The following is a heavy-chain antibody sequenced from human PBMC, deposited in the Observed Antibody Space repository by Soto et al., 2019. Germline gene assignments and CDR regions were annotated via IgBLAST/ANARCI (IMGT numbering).Heavy chain of an antibody. D-gene: IGHD2-2*01. V-gene: IGHV4-34*01. Sequence: QVQLQQWGAGLLKPSEPLSLTCAVYGGSFSGYYWSWIRQPPGKGLEWIGEINHSGSTNYYPSLKSRVSISVDTSKNQFSLKLSSVTAADTAVYYCARYSRVGPAAQIDYWGQGTLVTVSS. J-gene: IGHJ4*02. CDR3: ARYSRVGPAAQIDY. CDR2: INHSGST. CDR1: GGSFSGYY.